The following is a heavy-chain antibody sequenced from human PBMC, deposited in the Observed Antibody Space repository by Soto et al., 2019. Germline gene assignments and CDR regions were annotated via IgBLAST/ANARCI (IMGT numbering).Heavy chain of an antibody. V-gene: IGHV3-23*01. CDR3: AKSPRLIRGIIITFYFDY. J-gene: IGHJ4*02. CDR1: EFTFSSYA. Sequence: GGSLRLSCAASEFTFSSYAMSWVRQAPGKGLEWVSAISASGGSTYYADSVKGRFTISRDNSRNTLYLQMSSLRAEDTAVYYCAKSPRLIRGIIITFYFDYWGQGTLVTVSS. CDR2: ISASGGST. D-gene: IGHD3-10*01.